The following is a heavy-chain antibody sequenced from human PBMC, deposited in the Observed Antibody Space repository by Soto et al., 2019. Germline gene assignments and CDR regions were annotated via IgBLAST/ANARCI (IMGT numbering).Heavy chain of an antibody. V-gene: IGHV3-74*01. D-gene: IGHD1-26*01. CDR2: INSDGTTT. CDR3: ATVGTGRYNWFDP. CDR1: GFTFSSYW. J-gene: IGHJ5*02. Sequence: EVQLVESGGGLVQPGGSLRLSCAASGFTFSSYWMHWVRQAPGKGLVWVSRINSDGTTTTYADPVKGRFTISRDNAKNTVYLQMNSLRDEDTAVYYFATVGTGRYNWFDPGGRGTLVTVSS.